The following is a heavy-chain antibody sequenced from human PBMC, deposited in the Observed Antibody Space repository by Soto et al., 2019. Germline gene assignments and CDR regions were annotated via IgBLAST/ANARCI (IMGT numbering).Heavy chain of an antibody. V-gene: IGHV1-69*06. CDR1: GVTFSSYA. J-gene: IGHJ6*02. CDR2: IIPIFGTA. Sequence: SLKVSCKASGVTFSSYAISWVRQVPGKGLEWMGGIIPIFGTANYAQKFQGRVTITADKSTSTAYMELSSLRSEDTAVYYCASGHGVVTYYYYGMDVWGQGTTVTVSS. CDR3: ASGHGVVTYYYYGMDV. D-gene: IGHD3-3*01.